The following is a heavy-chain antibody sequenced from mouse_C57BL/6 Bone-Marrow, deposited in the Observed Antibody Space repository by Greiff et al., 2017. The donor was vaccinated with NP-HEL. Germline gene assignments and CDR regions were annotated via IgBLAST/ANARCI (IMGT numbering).Heavy chain of an antibody. CDR3: ARGRIYYGNSGDFDY. J-gene: IGHJ2*01. D-gene: IGHD2-1*01. CDR1: GYSFTSYY. Sequence: VQRVESGPELVKPGASVKISCKASGYSFTSYYIHWVKQRPGQGLEWIGWIYPGSGNTKYNEKFKGKATLTADTSSSTAYMQLSSLTSEDSAVYYCARGRIYYGNSGDFDYWGQGTTLTVSS. V-gene: IGHV1-66*01. CDR2: IYPGSGNT.